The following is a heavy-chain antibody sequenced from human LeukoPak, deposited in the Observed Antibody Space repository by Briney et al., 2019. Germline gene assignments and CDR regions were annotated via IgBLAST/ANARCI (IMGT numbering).Heavy chain of an antibody. Sequence: SETLSLTCAVYGGSFSGYYWSWIRQPPGKGLEWIGEINHSGGTNYNPSLKSRVTISVDTSKNQFSLKLSSVTAADTAVYYCARGEAPIAVAVKALDICGQGTMVTVSS. J-gene: IGHJ3*02. CDR3: ARGEAPIAVAVKALDI. CDR2: INHSGGT. D-gene: IGHD6-19*01. CDR1: GGSFSGYY. V-gene: IGHV4-34*01.